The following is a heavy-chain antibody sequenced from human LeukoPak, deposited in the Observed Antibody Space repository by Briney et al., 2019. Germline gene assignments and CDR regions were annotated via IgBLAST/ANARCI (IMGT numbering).Heavy chain of an antibody. CDR1: GGSISSYY. J-gene: IGHJ3*02. CDR2: IYYSGST. CDR3: AREAYYYDSSGQAFDI. D-gene: IGHD3-22*01. Sequence: SETLSLTCTVSGGSISSYYWSWIRQPPGKGLEWIGYIYYSGSTNYNPSLKSRVTISVDTSKNQFSLKLSSVTAADTAVYYCAREAYYYDSSGQAFDIWGQETMVTVSS. V-gene: IGHV4-59*01.